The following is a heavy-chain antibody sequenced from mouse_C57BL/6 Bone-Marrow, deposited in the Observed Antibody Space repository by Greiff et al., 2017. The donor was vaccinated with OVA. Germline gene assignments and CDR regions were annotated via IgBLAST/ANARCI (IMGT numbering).Heavy chain of an antibody. J-gene: IGHJ1*03. CDR3: ARDDGYPWYFDV. V-gene: IGHV1-82*01. CDR2: IYPGDGDT. Sequence: VQLQQSGPELVKPGASVKISCKASGYAFSSSWMNWVKQRPGKGLEWIGRIYPGDGDTNYNGKFKGKATLTADKSSSTAYMQLSSLTSEDAAVYFGARDDGYPWYFDVWGTGTTVTVSS. D-gene: IGHD2-3*01. CDR1: GYAFSSSW.